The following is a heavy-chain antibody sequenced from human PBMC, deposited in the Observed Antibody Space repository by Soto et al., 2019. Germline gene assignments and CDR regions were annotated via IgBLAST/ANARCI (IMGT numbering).Heavy chain of an antibody. CDR2: IYYSGST. V-gene: IGHV4-61*01. J-gene: IGHJ5*02. CDR1: GGSVSSGSYY. D-gene: IGHD2-8*01. Sequence: PSETLSLTCTPSGGSVSSGSYYWSWIRQPPGKGLEWIGYIYYSGSTNYNPSLKSRVTISVDTSKNQFSLKLSSVTAADTAVYYCARGSPLGFGVDWFDPWGQGTLVTV. CDR3: ARGSPLGFGVDWFDP.